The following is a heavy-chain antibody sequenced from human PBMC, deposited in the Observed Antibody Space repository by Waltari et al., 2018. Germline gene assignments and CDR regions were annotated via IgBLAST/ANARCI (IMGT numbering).Heavy chain of an antibody. D-gene: IGHD2-8*02. CDR1: GGSISSGSYY. CDR2: IYTSGST. CDR3: ARDPSGGFDP. J-gene: IGHJ5*02. Sequence: QVQLQESGPGLVKPSQTLSLTCTVSGGSISSGSYYWSWIRQPAGKGLEWIGRIYTSGSTNYNPSLKSRVTMSVDTSKNQFSLKLSSVTAADTAVYYCARDPSGGFDPWGQGTLVTVSS. V-gene: IGHV4-61*02.